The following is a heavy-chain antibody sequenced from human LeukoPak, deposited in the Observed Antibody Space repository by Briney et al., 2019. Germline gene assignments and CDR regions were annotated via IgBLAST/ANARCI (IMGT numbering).Heavy chain of an antibody. D-gene: IGHD3-3*01. V-gene: IGHV1-2*02. CDR1: GYTFTGYY. Sequence: GASVKVSCKASGYTFTGYYMHWVRQAPGQGLEWMGWINPNSGGTNYAQKFQGRVTMTRDTSISTAYMELSRLRSDDTAVYYCARDVRFLEFYGMDVWGQGTTVTVSS. CDR3: ARDVRFLEFYGMDV. CDR2: INPNSGGT. J-gene: IGHJ6*02.